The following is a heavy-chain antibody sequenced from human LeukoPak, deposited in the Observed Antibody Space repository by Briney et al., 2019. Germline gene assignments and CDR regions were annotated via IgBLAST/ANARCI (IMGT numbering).Heavy chain of an antibody. D-gene: IGHD2-2*01. CDR2: IIPIFGTA. Sequence: SVKVSCKASGGTFSSYAISWVRQAPGQGLEWMGGIIPIFGTANYAQKFQGRVTITTDESTSTAYMELSSLRSEDTAVYYCASSRRACSSTSCYRLDAFDIWGQGTMVTVSS. V-gene: IGHV1-69*05. CDR3: ASSRRACSSTSCYRLDAFDI. CDR1: GGTFSSYA. J-gene: IGHJ3*02.